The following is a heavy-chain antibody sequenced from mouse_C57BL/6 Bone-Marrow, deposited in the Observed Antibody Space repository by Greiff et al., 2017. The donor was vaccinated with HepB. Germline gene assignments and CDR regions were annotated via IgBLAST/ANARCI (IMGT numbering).Heavy chain of an antibody. J-gene: IGHJ4*01. V-gene: IGHV5-17*01. Sequence: EVMLVESGGGLVKPGGSLKLSCAASGFTFSDYEMHWVRQAPEKGLEWVAYISSGSSTIYYADTVKGRFTISRDNAKNTLFLQMTSLRSEDTAMYYCARPRLDYWGQGTSVTVSS. CDR3: ARPRLDY. CDR2: ISSGSSTI. CDR1: GFTFSDYE.